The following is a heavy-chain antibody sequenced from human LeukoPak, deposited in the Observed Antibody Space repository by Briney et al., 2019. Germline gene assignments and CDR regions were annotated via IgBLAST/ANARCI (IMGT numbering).Heavy chain of an antibody. CDR3: ARVESGYSFRHCYYYMDV. J-gene: IGHJ6*03. Sequence: SETLSLTCTVSGGSISSYYWSWIRQPAGKGLEWIGRIYTSGSTNYNPSLKSRVTMSVDTSKNQFSLKLSSVTAADTAVYYCARVESGYSFRHCYYYMDVWGKGTTVTVSS. D-gene: IGHD3-3*01. CDR1: GGSISSYY. V-gene: IGHV4-4*07. CDR2: IYTSGST.